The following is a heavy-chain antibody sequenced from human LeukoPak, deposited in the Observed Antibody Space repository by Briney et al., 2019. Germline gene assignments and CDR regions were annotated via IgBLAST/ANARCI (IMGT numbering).Heavy chain of an antibody. CDR2: IYTSGST. D-gene: IGHD3-3*01. J-gene: IGHJ4*02. CDR1: GGSISSYY. V-gene: IGHV4-4*07. Sequence: PSETLSLTCTVSGGSISSYYWSWIRQPAGKGLEWVGRIYTSGSTNYNPSLKSRVTISVDTSKNQFSLKLSSVTAADTAVYFCARAVSLHDFWSGYKYYFDYWGQGTLVTVSS. CDR3: ARAVSLHDFWSGYKYYFDY.